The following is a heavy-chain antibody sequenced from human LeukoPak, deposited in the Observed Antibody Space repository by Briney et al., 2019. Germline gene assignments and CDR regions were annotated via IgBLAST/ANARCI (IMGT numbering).Heavy chain of an antibody. CDR3: ARTNTIFGVVNDY. CDR1: GGTFSSYA. D-gene: IGHD3-3*01. Sequence: ASVKVSCKASGGTFSSYAISWVRQATGQGLEWMGWMNPNSGNTGYAQKFQGRVTMTRNTSISTAYMELSSLRSEDTAVYYCARTNTIFGVVNDYWGQGTLVTVSS. J-gene: IGHJ4*02. CDR2: MNPNSGNT. V-gene: IGHV1-8*02.